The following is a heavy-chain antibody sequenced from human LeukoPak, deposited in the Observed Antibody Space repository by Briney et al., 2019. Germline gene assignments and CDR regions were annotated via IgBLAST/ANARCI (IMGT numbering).Heavy chain of an antibody. CDR1: GGSISSSSYY. V-gene: IGHV4-39*01. J-gene: IGHJ4*02. D-gene: IGHD5-18*01. Sequence: SETLSLTCTVSGGSISSSSYYWGWIRQPPGKGLEWIGSIYYSGSTYYNPSLKSRVAISVDTSKNQFSLKLSSVTAADTAVYYCARLNSGRDTAMAHFDYWGQGTLVTVSS. CDR2: IYYSGST. CDR3: ARLNSGRDTAMAHFDY.